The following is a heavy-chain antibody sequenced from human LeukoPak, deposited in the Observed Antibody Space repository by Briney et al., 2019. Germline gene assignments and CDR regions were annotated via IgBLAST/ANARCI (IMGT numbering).Heavy chain of an antibody. CDR2: IIPILGIA. D-gene: IGHD2-21*02. J-gene: IGHJ4*02. CDR3: ARSTVTANDFDY. CDR1: GGTFSSYA. Sequence: ASVKVSCKASGGTFSSYAISWVRQAPGQGLEWMGRIIPILGIANYAQKFQGRVTITADKSTSTAYMELSSLRSEDTAVYYCARSTVTANDFDYWGQGTLVTVSS. V-gene: IGHV1-69*04.